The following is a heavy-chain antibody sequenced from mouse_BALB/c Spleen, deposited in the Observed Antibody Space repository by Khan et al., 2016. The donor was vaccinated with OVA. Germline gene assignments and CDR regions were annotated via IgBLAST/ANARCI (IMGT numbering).Heavy chain of an antibody. CDR3: ARDGSRYNYAMDY. D-gene: IGHD2-3*01. CDR1: GYSITSDYA. V-gene: IGHV3-2*02. Sequence: EVQLLETGPGLVKPSQSLSLTCTVTGYSITSDYAWNWIRQFPGNKLEWMGYISSSDSTNYNPALKSRISITRDTSKNQFLLQLNSVTTEDTATYYCARDGSRYNYAMDYWGQGTSVTVSS. J-gene: IGHJ4*01. CDR2: ISSSDST.